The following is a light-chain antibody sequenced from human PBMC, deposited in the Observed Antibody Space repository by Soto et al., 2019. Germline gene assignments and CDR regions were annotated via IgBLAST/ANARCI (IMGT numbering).Light chain of an antibody. CDR3: QQFANSLWT. CDR1: QSVSTSN. J-gene: IGKJ1*01. V-gene: IGKV3-20*01. CDR2: GAS. Sequence: EILLTLSPGTVSLSAGDIATPSCRASQSVSTSNFAWYQQRPGQAPRLLIYGASSRATGVPDRFSGSGSGTDFTLTISRLEPEDFAVYYCQQFANSLWTFGPGTKVDIK.